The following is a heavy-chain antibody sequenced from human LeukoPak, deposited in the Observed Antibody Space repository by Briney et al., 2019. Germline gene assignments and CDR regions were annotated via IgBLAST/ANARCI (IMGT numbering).Heavy chain of an antibody. D-gene: IGHD3-22*01. CDR3: EREFYYDSSGYHYYGIDV. Sequence: GRSPRLSPAASRFTPSRDGMHRVRQAPGPGLEWGAVIWYGGSNKYYADSVKGRFTITRDNSKNTRYLQMNSLRAEDTAADYCEREFYYDSSGYHYYGIDVWGQGTTVTASS. V-gene: IGHV3-33*01. CDR2: IWYGGSNK. CDR1: RFTPSRDG. J-gene: IGHJ6*02.